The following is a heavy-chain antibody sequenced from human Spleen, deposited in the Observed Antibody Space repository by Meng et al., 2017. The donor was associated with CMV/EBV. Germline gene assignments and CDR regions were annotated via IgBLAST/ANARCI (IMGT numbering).Heavy chain of an antibody. J-gene: IGHJ1*01. CDR1: GYTFTSYG. Sequence: QVQLVQSGAEVKKPGASVKVSCKASGYTFTSYGMSWLRQAPGQGLEWMGWISAYNGNTIYAQKVQGRVTMTTDASTNTAYLELRSLRSDDTAVYYCARDQQLIPAEYFQHWGPGTPVTVSS. CDR3: ARDQQLIPAEYFQH. CDR2: ISAYNGNT. V-gene: IGHV1-18*01. D-gene: IGHD6-13*01.